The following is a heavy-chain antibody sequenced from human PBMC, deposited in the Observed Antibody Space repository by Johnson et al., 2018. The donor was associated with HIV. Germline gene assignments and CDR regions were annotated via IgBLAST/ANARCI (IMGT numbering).Heavy chain of an antibody. CDR1: GFTFSSYW. CDR2: IKQDGSNK. V-gene: IGHV3-7*01. J-gene: IGHJ3*02. D-gene: IGHD4-17*01. CDR3: AKDAYDYGDYGAFDI. Sequence: EQLVESGGGLVQPGGSLRLSCAASGFTFSSYWMSWVRQAPGKGLEWVANIKQDGSNKYYADSVKGRFTISRDNSKNTLYLQMNSLRAEDTAVYYCAKDAYDYGDYGAFDIWGQGTMVTVSS.